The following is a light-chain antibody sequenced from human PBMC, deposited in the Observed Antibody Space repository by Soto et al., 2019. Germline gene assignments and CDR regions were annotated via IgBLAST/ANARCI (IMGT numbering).Light chain of an antibody. CDR2: EVS. CDR3: MQSIQLPRT. Sequence: DIVMTQPPLSLSVSXXQPASISCESSQSLLHSNGVTYFYWYLQKPGQPPQXXIYEVSNRFSGVPDRFSGSGSGTDFTLRISRVEAEDVGVYYCMQSIQLPRTFGGGTKVDIK. J-gene: IGKJ4*01. V-gene: IGKV2D-29*01. CDR1: QSLLHSNGVTY.